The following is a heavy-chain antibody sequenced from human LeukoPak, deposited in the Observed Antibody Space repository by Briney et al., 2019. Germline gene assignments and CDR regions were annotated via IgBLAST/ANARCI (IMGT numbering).Heavy chain of an antibody. V-gene: IGHV3-23*01. CDR3: AKWEVGSYGFSYFDY. D-gene: IGHD5-18*01. Sequence: PGASLRLSCAASASTFSNYAMSSVRQAPGNGLEWVSGISGTSGTINYAAPVKGRFTISRDNSKNTLYLQMNSLKVEDTAVYYCAKWEVGSYGFSYFDYWGQGTLVPVSS. CDR1: ASTFSNYA. CDR2: ISGTSGTI. J-gene: IGHJ4*02.